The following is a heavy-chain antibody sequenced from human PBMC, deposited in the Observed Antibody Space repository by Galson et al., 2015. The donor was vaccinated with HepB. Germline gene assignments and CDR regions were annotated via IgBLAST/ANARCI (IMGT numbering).Heavy chain of an antibody. J-gene: IGHJ5*02. CDR3: ARSPYYGSGSYSNAWFDP. V-gene: IGHV7-4-1*02. Sequence: SVKVSCKASGYTFTDYTINWVRQAPGQGLEWMGRISTNTGNPTYAQGFTGRFVFSLDTSVNTAYLQISGLKSEDTAMYYCARSPYYGSGSYSNAWFDPWGQGTLVTVSS. CDR2: ISTNTGNP. D-gene: IGHD3-10*01. CDR1: GYTFTDYT.